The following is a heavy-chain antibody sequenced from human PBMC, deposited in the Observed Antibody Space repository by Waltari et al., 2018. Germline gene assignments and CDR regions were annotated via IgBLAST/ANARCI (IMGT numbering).Heavy chain of an antibody. CDR3: TTVALDY. Sequence: QVQLVESGGGVVQPGRSLRLSCAASGFTFSSYGMHGVRQAPGKGLEWVAVIWYDGSNIYDAASVNGLFTISSDNSKNTLYLQMSSLKTDDTAVYYCTTVALDYWGQGTLVTVSS. CDR1: GFTFSSYG. V-gene: IGHV3-33*08. J-gene: IGHJ4*02. CDR2: IWYDGSNI.